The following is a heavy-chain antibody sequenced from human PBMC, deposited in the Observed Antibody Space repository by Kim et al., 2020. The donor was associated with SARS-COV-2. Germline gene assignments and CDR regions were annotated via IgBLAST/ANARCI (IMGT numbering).Heavy chain of an antibody. CDR3: ARDGRYCSGARCRDYGLGV. J-gene: IGHJ6*02. V-gene: IGHV3-7*01. D-gene: IGHD2-15*01. CDR2: VNQDESEK. Sequence: GGSLRLSCTGSGFTFSDYWMTWIRQAPGKGPEWVANVNQDESEKYYAASVKGRFIISRDNTKNSLYLEMNSLRVDDTHVYFCARDGRYCSGARCRDYGLGVWGQGTTVTVS. CDR1: GFTFSDYW.